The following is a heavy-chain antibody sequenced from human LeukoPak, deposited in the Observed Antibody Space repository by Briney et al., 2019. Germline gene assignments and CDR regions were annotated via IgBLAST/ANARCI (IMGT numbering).Heavy chain of an antibody. J-gene: IGHJ4*02. V-gene: IGHV3-30*18. CDR3: AKDRYYYGSGSSMPADY. Sequence: GRSLRLSCAASGFTFSSYGMHWVRQAPGKGLEWVAVISYDGSNKYYADSVKGRFTISRDNSKNTLYLQMNSLRAENTAVYYCAKDRYYYGSGSSMPADYWGQGTLVTVSS. CDR1: GFTFSSYG. CDR2: ISYDGSNK. D-gene: IGHD3-10*01.